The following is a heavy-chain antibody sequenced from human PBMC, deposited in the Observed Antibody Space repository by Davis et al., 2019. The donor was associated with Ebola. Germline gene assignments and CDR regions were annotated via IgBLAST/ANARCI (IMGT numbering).Heavy chain of an antibody. D-gene: IGHD2-2*02. Sequence: GESLKISCAASGFTFSSYSMNWVRQAPGKGLEWVSYISSSSSTIYYADSVKGRFTISRENAKNSLYLQMNSLRAEDTAVYYCARVYTDPFDYWGQGTLVTVSS. CDR2: ISSSSSTI. CDR1: GFTFSSYS. V-gene: IGHV3-48*04. J-gene: IGHJ4*02. CDR3: ARVYTDPFDY.